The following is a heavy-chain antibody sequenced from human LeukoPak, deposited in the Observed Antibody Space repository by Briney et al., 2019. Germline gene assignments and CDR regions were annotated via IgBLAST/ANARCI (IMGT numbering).Heavy chain of an antibody. Sequence: SQTLSLTCAISGDSVSSNRAAWNWIRQSPSRGLEWLGRTYYRSKWRNDYAASVESRVTINPDTTKNQFSLQLNSVTPEDTAVYYCARDPAVTYGSGNYYYYMDVWGNGTRVTVSS. CDR1: GDSVSSNRAA. D-gene: IGHD3-10*01. V-gene: IGHV6-1*01. CDR2: TYYRSKWRN. J-gene: IGHJ6*03. CDR3: ARDPAVTYGSGNYYYYMDV.